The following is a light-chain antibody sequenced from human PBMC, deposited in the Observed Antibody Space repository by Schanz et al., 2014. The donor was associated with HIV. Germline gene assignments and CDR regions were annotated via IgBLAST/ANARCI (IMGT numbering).Light chain of an antibody. J-gene: IGKJ1*01. Sequence: DIQMTQSPSILYASVGDRITITCRASQSISDSLAWYQQKPGKAPNLLISEASILESGVPSRFSGSGSGTEFTLTISSLQPEDLGTYYCQQTDSFPLTFGQGTRVEIK. CDR1: QSISDS. V-gene: IGKV1-5*03. CDR2: EAS. CDR3: QQTDSFPLT.